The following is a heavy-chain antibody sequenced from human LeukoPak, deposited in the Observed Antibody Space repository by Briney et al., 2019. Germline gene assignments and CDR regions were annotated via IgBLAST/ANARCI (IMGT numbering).Heavy chain of an antibody. D-gene: IGHD4-17*01. J-gene: IGHJ6*04. CDR1: GFTVSSNY. V-gene: IGHV3-53*01. CDR2: IYSGGST. Sequence: PGGSLRLSCAASGFTVSSNYMSWVRQVPGKGLEWVSVIYSGGSTYYADSVKGRFTIFRDNSKNTLYLQMNSLRAEDTAVYYCATLGVTTSYGMDVWGKGTTVTVSS. CDR3: ATLGVTTSYGMDV.